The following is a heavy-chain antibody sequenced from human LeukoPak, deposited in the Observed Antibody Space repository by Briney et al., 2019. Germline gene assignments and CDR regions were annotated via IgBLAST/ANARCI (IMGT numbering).Heavy chain of an antibody. CDR1: GGSFSGYY. J-gene: IGHJ6*02. CDR2: INHSGST. V-gene: IGHV4-34*01. CDR3: ASAKRPYYYGMDV. Sequence: SETLSLTCAVYGGSFSGYYWSWIRQPPGKGLEWIGEINHSGSTNYNPSLKSRVTISVDTSKNQFSLKLSSVSAADTAVYYCASAKRPYYYGMDVWGQGTTVTVSS.